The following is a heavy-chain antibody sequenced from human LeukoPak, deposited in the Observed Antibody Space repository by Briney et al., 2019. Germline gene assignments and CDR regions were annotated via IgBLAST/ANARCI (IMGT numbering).Heavy chain of an antibody. CDR1: GGSFSSGTFY. CDR2: IHFSGGT. V-gene: IGHV4-39*01. J-gene: IGHJ4*02. D-gene: IGHD3-10*01. Sequence: PSETLSLTCTFSGGSFSSGTFYWAWIRQPPGKGLEWIGSIHFSGGTYYNPSLKSRVTISVDTSKNQFSLKVTSVTAADTAVYYCARGKEGTALWFGELGFDYWGQGTLVTVSS. CDR3: ARGKEGTALWFGELGFDY.